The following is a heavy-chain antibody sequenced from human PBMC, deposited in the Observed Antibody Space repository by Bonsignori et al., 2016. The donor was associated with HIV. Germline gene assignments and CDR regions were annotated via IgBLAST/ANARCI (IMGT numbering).Heavy chain of an antibody. Sequence: GGSLRLSCAASGFTFSSYGMHWVRQAPGKGLEWVAFIRYDGSNKYYADSVKGRFTISRDNSKNTLYLQMNSLRAEDTAVYYCANSQGVDYDILTGYGATGGQGTLVTVSS. CDR2: IRYDGSNK. J-gene: IGHJ4*02. CDR3: ANSQGVDYDILTGYGAT. CDR1: GFTFSSYG. V-gene: IGHV3-30*02. D-gene: IGHD3-9*01.